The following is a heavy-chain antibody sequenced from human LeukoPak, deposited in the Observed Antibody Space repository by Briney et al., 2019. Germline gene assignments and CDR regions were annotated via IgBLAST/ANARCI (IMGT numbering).Heavy chain of an antibody. D-gene: IGHD5-18*01. CDR3: ARLIQLWTKGAFDI. Sequence: GESLKISCKGSGYSFTSYWIGWVRQMPGKGLEWMGIIYPGDSDTRYSPSFEGQVTISADKSISTAYRQWSSLKASDTAMYYCARLIQLWTKGAFDIWGQGTMVTVSA. J-gene: IGHJ3*02. CDR2: IYPGDSDT. V-gene: IGHV5-51*01. CDR1: GYSFTSYW.